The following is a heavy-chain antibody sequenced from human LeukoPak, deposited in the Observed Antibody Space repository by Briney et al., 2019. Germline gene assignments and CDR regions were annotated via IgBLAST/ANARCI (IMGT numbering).Heavy chain of an antibody. J-gene: IGHJ4*02. D-gene: IGHD3-10*01. CDR2: INAGNGNT. Sequence: ASVKVSCKASGYTFSSYAIHWVRQAPGQRLEWMGWINAGNGNTNYLQKFQGRVTITRDTSATTAYMELSSLTSEDTAVYYCARKEWFGENDFGSWGQGTLVTVSS. CDR3: ARKEWFGENDFGS. CDR1: GYTFSSYA. V-gene: IGHV1-3*01.